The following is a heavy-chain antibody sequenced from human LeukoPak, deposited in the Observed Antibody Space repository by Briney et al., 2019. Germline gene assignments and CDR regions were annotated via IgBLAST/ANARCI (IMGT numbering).Heavy chain of an antibody. CDR1: GGTFSSYA. Sequence: SVKVSCKASGGTFSSYAISWVRQAPGQGLEWMGRIIPILGIANYAQKFQGRVTITADKSTSTAYMELSSLRSEDTAVYYCARDGSEEWPIGYWGQGTLVTVSS. CDR3: ARDGSEEWPIGY. CDR2: IIPILGIA. J-gene: IGHJ4*02. V-gene: IGHV1-69*04. D-gene: IGHD3-10*01.